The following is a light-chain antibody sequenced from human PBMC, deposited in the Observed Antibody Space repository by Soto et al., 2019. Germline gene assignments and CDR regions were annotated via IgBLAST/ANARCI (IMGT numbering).Light chain of an antibody. CDR3: QSHDSSLNSWV. CDR2: GNT. CDR1: SYNIGAGYD. V-gene: IGLV1-40*01. Sequence: QSVLTQPPSMSGAPGQRVTISFTGSSYNIGAGYDVHWYQLLPGTAPKLLIYGNTNRPSGVPDRFSGSKSGTSASLAITGLRAEDEADYYCQSHDSSLNSWVFGGGTKLTVL. J-gene: IGLJ3*02.